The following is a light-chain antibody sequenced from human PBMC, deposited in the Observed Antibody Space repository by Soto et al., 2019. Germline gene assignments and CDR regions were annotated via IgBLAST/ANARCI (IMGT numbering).Light chain of an antibody. CDR2: HTS. J-gene: IGKJ1*01. Sequence: ETVLTQSPGTLSLSPGERATLSCRTSQSVGGSLAWYQQRPGQAPRLLVYHTSDRATGIPDRFSASGSGTGFILTISRLEPEDFAVYYFQQDESPPRTFGQGTKVEIK. CDR3: QQDESPPRT. V-gene: IGKV3-20*01. CDR1: QSVGGS.